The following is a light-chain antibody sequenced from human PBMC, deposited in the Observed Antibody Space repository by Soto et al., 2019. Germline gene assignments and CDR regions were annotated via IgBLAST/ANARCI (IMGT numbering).Light chain of an antibody. Sequence: ESVLTQSPGTLSLSPGDRATLSCRSSQSVSTNYLAWYQQKLGQAPGLLIYGASSRATGIPYRVRGNGSGTDVTPTNCRLEPEDFAVYYCHQYGSTHFSFGPGTKVYIK. CDR3: HQYGSTHFS. J-gene: IGKJ3*01. CDR1: QSVSTNY. V-gene: IGKV3-20*01. CDR2: GAS.